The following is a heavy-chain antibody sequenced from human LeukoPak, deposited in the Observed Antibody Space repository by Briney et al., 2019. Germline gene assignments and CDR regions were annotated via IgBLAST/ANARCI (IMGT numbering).Heavy chain of an antibody. CDR2: ISAYNGNT. CDR1: GYTFTSYG. Sequence: ASVKVSCKASGYTFTSYGISWVRQAPGQGLEWMGWISAYNGNTTYAQKLQGRVTMTTDTSTSTAYMELRSLRSDDTAVYYCARDDRRYCSGGSCYSAEDNFDYWGQGTLVTVSS. D-gene: IGHD2-15*01. V-gene: IGHV1-18*01. J-gene: IGHJ4*02. CDR3: ARDDRRYCSGGSCYSAEDNFDY.